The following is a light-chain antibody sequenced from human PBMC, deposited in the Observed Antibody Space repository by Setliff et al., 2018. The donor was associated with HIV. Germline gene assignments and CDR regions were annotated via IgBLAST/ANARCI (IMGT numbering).Light chain of an antibody. Sequence: QSALTQPPSASGSPGQSVTISCTGSSSDIGAYNYVSWYQQHPGKAPKLIIYEVIKRPSGVPDRFSGSKSGNTASLTISGLQAEDEADYYCCSNTGSNTFVFGTGTKVTVL. CDR1: SSDIGAYNY. J-gene: IGLJ1*01. CDR2: EVI. V-gene: IGLV2-8*01. CDR3: CSNTGSNTFV.